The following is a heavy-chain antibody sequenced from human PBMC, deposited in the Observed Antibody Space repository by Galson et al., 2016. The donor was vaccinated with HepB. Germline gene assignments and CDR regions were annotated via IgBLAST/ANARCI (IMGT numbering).Heavy chain of an antibody. Sequence: ETLSLTCTVSGDSISNSNWWSWVRQPPGKGLDWIGDMYRDGSSNYSPSLKSRLTIFLDKSKNQFSLRLSSLNAADPAVYYCARASRTGDRYYFDYWGQGTLVTVSS. V-gene: IGHV4-4*02. CDR1: GDSISNSNW. D-gene: IGHD2-8*02. J-gene: IGHJ4*02. CDR3: ARASRTGDRYYFDY. CDR2: MYRDGSS.